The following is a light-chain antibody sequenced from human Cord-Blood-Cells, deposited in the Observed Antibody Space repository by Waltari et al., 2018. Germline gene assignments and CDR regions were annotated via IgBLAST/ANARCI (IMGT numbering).Light chain of an antibody. CDR2: SNN. CDR3: AAWDDSLNGWV. V-gene: IGLV1-44*01. Sequence: QSVLTQPPSASGTPGQRVTISCSGSSSNIGSNTVTWYQQLPGTAPKLLSYSNNQRTSGVPDRFSGSISGTSAARAISGLQSADEADYYRAAWDDSLNGWVCGGGTKLT. J-gene: IGLJ3*02. CDR1: SSNIGSNT.